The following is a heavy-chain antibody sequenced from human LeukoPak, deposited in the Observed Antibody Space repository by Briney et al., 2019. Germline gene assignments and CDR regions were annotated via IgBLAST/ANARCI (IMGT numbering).Heavy chain of an antibody. V-gene: IGHV4-39*07. CDR2: INHSGST. CDR3: ARNAYSSFDY. J-gene: IGHJ4*02. Sequence: SETLSLTCTVSGGSISTSNYYWSWIRQPPGKGLEWIGEINHSGSTNYNPSLKSRVTISVDTSKNQFSLKLSSVTAADTAVYYCARNAYSSFDYWGQGTLVTVSS. CDR1: GGSISTSNYY. D-gene: IGHD6-19*01.